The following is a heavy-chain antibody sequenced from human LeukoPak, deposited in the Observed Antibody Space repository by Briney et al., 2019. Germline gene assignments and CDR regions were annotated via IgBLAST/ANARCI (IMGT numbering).Heavy chain of an antibody. CDR1: GGSFSGYY. Sequence: PSETLSLTCAVYGGSFSGYYWSWIRQPPGKGLEWIGEINHSGSTNYNPSLKSRVTISVDTSKNQFSLKLSSVTAADTAVYYCARGAGGGPMYFFDYWGLGALVTVSS. V-gene: IGHV4-34*01. CDR3: ARGAGGGPMYFFDY. D-gene: IGHD3-10*02. CDR2: INHSGST. J-gene: IGHJ4*02.